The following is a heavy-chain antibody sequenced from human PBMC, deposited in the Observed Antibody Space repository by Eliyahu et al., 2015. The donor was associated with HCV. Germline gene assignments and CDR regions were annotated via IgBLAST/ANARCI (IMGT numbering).Heavy chain of an antibody. J-gene: IGHJ5*02. CDR2: IHYSGST. D-gene: IGHD6-19*01. CDR3: ASGGGGIAVTGTGGWFDP. Sequence: QVQLQESGPGLVKPSETLSLTCXVSGGSITTYYWSWIRQPPGXGLEWIGYIHYSGSTNYNPSLKSRVTISVDTSKNQFSLNLTSVTAADTAMYYCASGGGGIAVTGTGGWFDPWGQGTLVTVSS. CDR1: GGSITTYY. V-gene: IGHV4-59*01.